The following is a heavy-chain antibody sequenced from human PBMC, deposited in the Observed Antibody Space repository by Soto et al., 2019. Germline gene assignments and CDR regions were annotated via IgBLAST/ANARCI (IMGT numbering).Heavy chain of an antibody. D-gene: IGHD4-17*01. J-gene: IGHJ4*02. CDR3: ASGQSTVKPIDY. Sequence: GGSLRLSCAASGFTFDDYAMHWVRQAPGKGLEWVSGISWNSGSIGYADSVKGRFTISRDNAKNSLYLQMNSLRAEDTAIYYCASGQSTVKPIDYWGQGILVTVSS. CDR2: ISWNSGSI. CDR1: GFTFDDYA. V-gene: IGHV3-9*01.